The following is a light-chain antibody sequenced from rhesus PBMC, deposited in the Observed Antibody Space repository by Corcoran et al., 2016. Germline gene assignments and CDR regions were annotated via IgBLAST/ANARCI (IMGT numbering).Light chain of an antibody. CDR2: YES. Sequence: DIQMTQSPSSLSASVGDTVTITCRASQGISTYLAWYKQKPGTAPKPMINYESNLESGVPSRFSGSVSGTYYPLPISSLQPADFATYYCQQYDDLPLTFGQGTKVEIK. J-gene: IGKJ1*01. V-gene: IGKV1S14*01. CDR3: QQYDDLPLT. CDR1: QGISTY.